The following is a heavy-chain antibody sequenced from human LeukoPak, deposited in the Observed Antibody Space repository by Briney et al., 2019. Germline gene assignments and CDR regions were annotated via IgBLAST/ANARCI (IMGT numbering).Heavy chain of an antibody. V-gene: IGHV4-59*01. CDR3: ARGYYDFWSGYPGRMDV. CDR1: GGSISSYY. Sequence: SETLSLTCTVSGGSISSYYWSWIRQPPGKGLEWIGYIYYSGSTNYNPSLKSRVTISVDTSKNQFSLKLSSVTAADTAVYYCARGYYDFWSGYPGRMDVWGQGTTVTVSS. J-gene: IGHJ6*02. CDR2: IYYSGST. D-gene: IGHD3-3*01.